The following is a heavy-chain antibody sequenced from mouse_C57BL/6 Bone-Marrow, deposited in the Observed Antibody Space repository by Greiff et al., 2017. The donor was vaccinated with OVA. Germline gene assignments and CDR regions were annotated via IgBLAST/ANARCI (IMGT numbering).Heavy chain of an antibody. CDR1: GYTFTSYW. D-gene: IGHD1-1*01. Sequence: QVQLQQPGAELVKPGASVKLSCKASGYTFTSYWMHWVKQRPGQGLEWIGVINPGSGGTNYNEKFKGKATLTADKSSSTAYMQLSSLTSEDSAVYFCARPYGSSPYWYFDVWGTGTTVTVSS. V-gene: IGHV1-64*01. J-gene: IGHJ1*03. CDR3: ARPYGSSPYWYFDV. CDR2: INPGSGGT.